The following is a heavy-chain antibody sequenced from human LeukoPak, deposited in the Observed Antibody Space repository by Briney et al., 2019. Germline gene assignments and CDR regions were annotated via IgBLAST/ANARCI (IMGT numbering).Heavy chain of an antibody. CDR2: IHPSGML. CDR3: SRGLDSRKLGY. J-gene: IGHJ4*02. V-gene: IGHV4-31*03. CDR1: GASFNSDDQY. Sequence: TSETPSLTCTVSGASFNSDDQYWNWIRQSPGKGLEWIGSIHPSGMLYNNPSLESRVTMSRDTSKNQFSLNLNSVTAADTAVYFCSRGLDSRKLGYWGQGILVTVSS. D-gene: IGHD3-22*01.